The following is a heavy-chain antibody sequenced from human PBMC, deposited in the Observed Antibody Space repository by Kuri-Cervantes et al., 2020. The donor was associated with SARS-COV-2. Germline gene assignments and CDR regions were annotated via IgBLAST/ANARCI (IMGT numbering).Heavy chain of an antibody. V-gene: IGHV3-48*02. CDR3: ARDGGGYYDSSGYYGQLGFDY. J-gene: IGHJ4*02. Sequence: ETLSLTCAASGFTFSSDSMNWVRQAPGKGLEWVSYISSSSSTIYYADSVKGRFTISRDNAKNSLYLQMNSLRDEDTAVYYCARDGGGYYDSSGYYGQLGFDYWGQGTLVTVSS. CDR1: GFTFSSDS. CDR2: ISSSSSTI. D-gene: IGHD3-22*01.